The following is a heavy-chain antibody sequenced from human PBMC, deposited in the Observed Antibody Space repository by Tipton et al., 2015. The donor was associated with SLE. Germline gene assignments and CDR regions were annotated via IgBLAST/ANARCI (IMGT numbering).Heavy chain of an antibody. Sequence: TLSLTCAVYGYSISSGYYWGWIRQPPGKGLEWIGYIYYSGSTNYNPSLKSRVTISVDTSKNQFSLKLSSVTAADTAVYYCARRFAVAGRMVDYWGQGTLVTVSS. D-gene: IGHD6-19*01. CDR2: IYYSGST. CDR1: GYSISSGYY. CDR3: ARRFAVAGRMVDY. V-gene: IGHV4-38-2*01. J-gene: IGHJ4*02.